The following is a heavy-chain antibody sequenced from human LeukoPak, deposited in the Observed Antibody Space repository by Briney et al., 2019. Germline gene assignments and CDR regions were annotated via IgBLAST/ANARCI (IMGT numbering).Heavy chain of an antibody. CDR3: ASLEMATIYWYFDL. D-gene: IGHD5-24*01. CDR2: IYFSGST. CDR1: GGSISNYY. V-gene: IGHV4-59*01. Sequence: SETLSLTCTVSGGSISNYYWSWIRQPPGKGLEWIGYIYFSGSTNSNPSLKSRVTISVDTSKNQFSLKLSSVTAADTAVYYCASLEMATIYWYFDLWGRGTLVTVSS. J-gene: IGHJ2*01.